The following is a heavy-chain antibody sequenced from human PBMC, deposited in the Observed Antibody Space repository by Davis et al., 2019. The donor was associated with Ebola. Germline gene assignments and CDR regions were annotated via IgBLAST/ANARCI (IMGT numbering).Heavy chain of an antibody. CDR1: GGTFSSYA. CDR2: IIPILGIA. CDR3: ARGYCSSTSCYDSAYYYYMDV. D-gene: IGHD2-2*01. Sequence: SVKVSCKASGGTFSSYAISWVRQAPGQGLEWMGGIIPILGIANYAQKFQGRVTITADESTSTAYMELSSLRSEDTAVYYCARGYCSSTSCYDSAYYYYMDVWGKGTTVTVSS. V-gene: IGHV1-69*10. J-gene: IGHJ6*03.